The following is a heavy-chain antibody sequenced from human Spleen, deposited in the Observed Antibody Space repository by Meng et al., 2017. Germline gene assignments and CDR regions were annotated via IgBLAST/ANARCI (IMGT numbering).Heavy chain of an antibody. CDR3: ARQKGGNRYGLYEHYNWFDP. CDR1: GYSFTNYW. D-gene: IGHD5-18*01. Sequence: GGSLRLSCKGSGYSFTNYWIGWVRQMPGKGLEWMGIIFPGDSDVTYSPAFQGQVTMSADKSISTAYLQWNSLKASDTAIYYCARQKGGNRYGLYEHYNWFDPWGQGTLVTVSS. V-gene: IGHV5-51*01. CDR2: IFPGDSDV. J-gene: IGHJ5*02.